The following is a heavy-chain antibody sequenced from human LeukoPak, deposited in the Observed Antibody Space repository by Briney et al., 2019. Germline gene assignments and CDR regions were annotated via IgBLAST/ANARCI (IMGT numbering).Heavy chain of an antibody. CDR3: ASRYYYDSSGYFDY. V-gene: IGHV1-2*06. CDR2: INPNSGGT. Sequence: ASVKVSCKASGYTFTGYYMHWVRQAPGQGLEWMGRINPNSGGTNYAQKFQGRVTMTRDTSIRTAYMELSRLRSDDTAVYYCASRYYYDSSGYFDYWGQGTLVTVSS. D-gene: IGHD3-22*01. CDR1: GYTFTGYY. J-gene: IGHJ4*02.